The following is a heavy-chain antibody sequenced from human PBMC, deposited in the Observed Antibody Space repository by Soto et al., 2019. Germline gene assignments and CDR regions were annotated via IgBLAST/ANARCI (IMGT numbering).Heavy chain of an antibody. CDR3: SRTKCSGGSCYSWSLDY. Sequence: SETLSLTCTVSGGSITTGGYYWSWIRQLPGKGLEWIGHRYYSESTYYNPSLKSRVSISLDTSKNQFSLKLSFVTAADTAMYYCSRTKCSGGSCYSWSLDYWGQGTPVTVSS. J-gene: IGHJ4*02. CDR1: GGSITTGGYY. V-gene: IGHV4-31*03. D-gene: IGHD2-15*01. CDR2: RYYSEST.